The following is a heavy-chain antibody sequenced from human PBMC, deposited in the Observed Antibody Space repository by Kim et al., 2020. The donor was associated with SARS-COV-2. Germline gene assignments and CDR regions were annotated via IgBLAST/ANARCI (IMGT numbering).Heavy chain of an antibody. Sequence: GGSLRLSCAASGFTFSSYWMSWVRQAPGKGLEWVGNINQDGSDKDNVYAVKGRCTFSSTNAKNSPSLHMKSIRAENAAVYFCARTGSREPWLAKDWGQGT. CDR2: INQDGSDK. CDR1: GFTFSSYW. V-gene: IGHV3-7*01. J-gene: IGHJ4*02. D-gene: IGHD6-19*01. CDR3: ARTGSREPWLAKD.